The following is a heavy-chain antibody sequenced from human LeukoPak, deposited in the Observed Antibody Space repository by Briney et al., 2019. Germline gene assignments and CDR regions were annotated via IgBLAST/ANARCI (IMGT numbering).Heavy chain of an antibody. J-gene: IGHJ6*02. CDR3: ASGGSSSGGIGFLYYYGMDV. V-gene: IGHV1-3*01. CDR2: INAGNGNT. D-gene: IGHD6-13*01. Sequence: ASVKVSCKASGYTFTSYAMHWVRQAPGQRLEWMGWINAGNGNTKYSQKFQGGVTITRDTSASTAYTELSSLRSEDTAVYYCASGGSSSGGIGFLYYYGMDVWGQGTTVTVSS. CDR1: GYTFTSYA.